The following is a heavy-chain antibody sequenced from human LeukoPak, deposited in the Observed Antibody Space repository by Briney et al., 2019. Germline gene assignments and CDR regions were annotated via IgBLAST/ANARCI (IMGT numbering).Heavy chain of an antibody. CDR3: AHKISSYYYDSSDYYYGGNFDF. J-gene: IGHJ4*02. D-gene: IGHD3-22*01. CDR1: RFSLSTNGVG. V-gene: IGHV2-5*02. CDR2: IYWGDGK. Sequence: SGPTLVNRTQTHTLSFPFSRFSLSTNGVGVGWIRQPPGKALDWLSLIYWGDGKRYHPSLKSRLTITKDTSKNQVVLTMTNMDPVDTATYYCAHKISSYYYDSSDYYYGGNFDFWGQGTLVTVSS.